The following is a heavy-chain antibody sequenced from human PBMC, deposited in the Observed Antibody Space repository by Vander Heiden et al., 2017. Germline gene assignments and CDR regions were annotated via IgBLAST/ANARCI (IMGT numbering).Heavy chain of an antibody. D-gene: IGHD1-26*01. CDR2: IFANDEK. J-gene: IGHJ4*02. V-gene: IGHV2-26*01. CDR1: GFSLPSSRMG. CDR3: ARDVGTWPYYFDY. Sequence: QVTLQESGPVLVKPTETLTLPCTVSGFSLPSSRMGVSWIRQPPGKALEWLAHIFANDEKSYSTALKSRLTISRDTSRSQVVLTMTNMDPVDTATYYCARDVGTWPYYFDYWGQGPLVTVSS.